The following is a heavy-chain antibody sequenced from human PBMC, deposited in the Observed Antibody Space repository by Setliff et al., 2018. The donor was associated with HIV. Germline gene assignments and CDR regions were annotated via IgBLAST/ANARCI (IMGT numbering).Heavy chain of an antibody. CDR2: IYTSGST. CDR1: GGSISNYY. Sequence: TLSLTCTVSGGSISNYYWSWIRQPPGKGLEWIGYIYTSGSTNYNPSLKSRVTISLETSKIDFSLTLKSVTAADTAIYYCAKTPLWFDKADWYFDLWGHGTLVTVSS. J-gene: IGHJ2*01. V-gene: IGHV4-4*09. CDR3: AKTPLWFDKADWYFDL. D-gene: IGHD3-10*01.